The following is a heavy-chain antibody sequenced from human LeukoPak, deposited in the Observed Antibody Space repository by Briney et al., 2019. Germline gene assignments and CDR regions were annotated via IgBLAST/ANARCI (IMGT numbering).Heavy chain of an antibody. V-gene: IGHV3-66*01. D-gene: IGHD1-26*01. CDR2: IYSGGST. J-gene: IGHJ3*02. CDR1: GFTVSSNY. Sequence: GGSLRLSCAASGFTVSSNYMSWVRQAPGKGLEWVSVIYSGGSTYYADSVKGRFTISRDNSKNTLYLQMNSLRAEDTAVYYCARDREREPDAFDIWGQGTMVTVSS. CDR3: ARDREREPDAFDI.